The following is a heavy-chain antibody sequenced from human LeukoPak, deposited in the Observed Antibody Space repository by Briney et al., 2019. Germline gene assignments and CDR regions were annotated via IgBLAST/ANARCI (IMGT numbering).Heavy chain of an antibody. CDR2: INPNSGDT. V-gene: IGHV1-2*02. CDR1: GYTFTGYY. J-gene: IGHJ3*02. D-gene: IGHD4-17*01. CDR3: ARSVTTVTNFAFDI. Sequence: ASVKVSCKASGYTFTGYYMHWVRQAPGQGLEWMGWINPNSGDTNYAQKFQGRVTMTRDTSISTAYMELSRLRSDDTAVYYCARSVTTVTNFAFDIWGQGTMVTVSS.